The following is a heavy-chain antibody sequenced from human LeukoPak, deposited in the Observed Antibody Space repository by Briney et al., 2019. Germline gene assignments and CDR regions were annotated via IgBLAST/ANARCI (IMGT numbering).Heavy chain of an antibody. J-gene: IGHJ3*02. CDR3: GGYCSSTSCPTLDAFDI. CDR1: GGSISSYY. CDR2: IYTTGST. D-gene: IGHD2-2*01. V-gene: IGHV4-4*07. Sequence: SETLSLTCTVSGGSISSYYWTWIRQPAGKGLEWIGRIYTTGSTNYNPSLNSRVTMSVDTSKNQFSLKLSSVTAADTAVYYCGGYCSSTSCPTLDAFDIWGQGTMVTVSS.